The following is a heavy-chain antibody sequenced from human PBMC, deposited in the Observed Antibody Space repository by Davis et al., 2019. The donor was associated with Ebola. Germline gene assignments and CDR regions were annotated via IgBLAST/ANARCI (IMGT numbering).Heavy chain of an antibody. Sequence: GSLRLSCSVSGYSIGSGYYWGWIRQPPGKGLEWIGSIYYSGSTYFKPSLKSRVTMSVDTSKNQFSLKLSSVTAADTAVYYCARLEISYYYGSGSYRTSPNWFDPWGQGTLVTVSS. CDR1: GYSIGSGYY. D-gene: IGHD3-10*01. V-gene: IGHV4-38-2*02. CDR3: ARLEISYYYGSGSYRTSPNWFDP. J-gene: IGHJ5*02. CDR2: IYYSGST.